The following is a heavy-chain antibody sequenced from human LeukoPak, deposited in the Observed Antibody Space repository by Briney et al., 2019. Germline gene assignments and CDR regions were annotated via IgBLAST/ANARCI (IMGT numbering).Heavy chain of an antibody. V-gene: IGHV1-18*01. D-gene: IGHD3-16*01. CDR1: GKTFNTYG. CDR3: ANVAKGRYFFYYMDV. CDR2: ISSQNEYT. Sequence: ASVTVSCKSSGKTFNTYGISWVRQAPGQGLEGIGWISSQNEYTKYADKFQGRVTITTDTSTTTVYMELRSLRSDDTAVYYCANVAKGRYFFYYMDVWGKGTTVTVSS. J-gene: IGHJ6*03.